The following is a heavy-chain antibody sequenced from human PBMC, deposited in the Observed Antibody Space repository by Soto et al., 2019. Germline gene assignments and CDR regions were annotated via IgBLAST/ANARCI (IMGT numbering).Heavy chain of an antibody. Sequence: QVQLVQSGAEVKKPGSSVKVSCKASGGTFSSYTISWVRQAPGQGLEWMGRIIPILGIANYAQKFQGRVTITADKSTSTAYMELSSLRSEDTAVYYCARAVLRYFDSTENYYMDVWGKGTTVTVSS. CDR3: ARAVLRYFDSTENYYMDV. CDR2: IIPILGIA. D-gene: IGHD3-9*01. V-gene: IGHV1-69*02. J-gene: IGHJ6*03. CDR1: GGTFSSYT.